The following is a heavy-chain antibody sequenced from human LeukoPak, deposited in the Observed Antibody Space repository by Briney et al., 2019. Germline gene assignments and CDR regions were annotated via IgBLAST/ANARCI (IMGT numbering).Heavy chain of an antibody. V-gene: IGHV3-23*01. D-gene: IGHD4-17*01. CDR1: GFTFSSYA. CDR2: ISGSGGST. J-gene: IGHJ4*02. CDR3: AKDHICRYGDYVYGY. Sequence: GGSLRLSCAASGFTFSSYAMSWVRQAPGEGLEWVSAISGSGGSTYYADSVKGRFTISRDNSKNTLYLQMNSLRAEDTAVYYCAKDHICRYGDYVYGYWGQGTLVTVSS.